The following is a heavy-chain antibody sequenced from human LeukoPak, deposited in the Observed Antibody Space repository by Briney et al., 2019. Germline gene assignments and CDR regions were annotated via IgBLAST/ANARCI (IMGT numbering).Heavy chain of an antibody. CDR3: ARATIFGVGPYYMDV. Sequence: SETLSLTCTVSGGSISSYYWSWIRQPPGKGLEWIGYIYYSGSTNYNPSLKSRVTISVDTSKNQFSLKLSSVTAADTAVYYCARATIFGVGPYYMDVWGQGTLVTVSS. CDR1: GGSISSYY. J-gene: IGHJ4*02. D-gene: IGHD3-3*01. V-gene: IGHV4-59*01. CDR2: IYYSGST.